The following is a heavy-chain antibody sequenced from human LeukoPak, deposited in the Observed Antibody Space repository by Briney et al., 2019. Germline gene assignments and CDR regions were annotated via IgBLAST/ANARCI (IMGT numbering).Heavy chain of an antibody. V-gene: IGHV4-4*02. CDR1: GGSISSSNW. CDR3: ARIGAIVVVTATYDAFDI. Sequence: SETLSLTCAVSGGSISSSNWWSWVRQPPGKGLEWIGEIYHSGSTNYNPSLKSRVTISVDKSKNQFSLKLSSVTAADTAVYYCARIGAIVVVTATYDAFDIWGQGTMVTVSS. J-gene: IGHJ3*02. D-gene: IGHD2-21*02. CDR2: IYHSGST.